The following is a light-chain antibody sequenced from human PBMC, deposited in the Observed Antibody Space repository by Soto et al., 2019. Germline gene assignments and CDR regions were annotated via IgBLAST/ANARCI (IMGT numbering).Light chain of an antibody. CDR2: GAS. CDR1: PSVSSSY. V-gene: IGKV3-20*01. CDR3: QQYGSSGT. Sequence: EIVLTQSPGTLSLSRGERATLSCRASPSVSSSYFAWYQPKPGQAPRLLIYGASSRATGIPDRFSGSGSGTDFTLTISRLEPEDAAVYYCQQYGSSGTFGQGTKV. J-gene: IGKJ1*01.